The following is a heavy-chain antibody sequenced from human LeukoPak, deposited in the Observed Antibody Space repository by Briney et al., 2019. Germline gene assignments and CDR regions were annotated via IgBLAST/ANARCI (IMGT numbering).Heavy chain of an antibody. J-gene: IGHJ4*02. V-gene: IGHV1-2*02. Sequence: GASVKVSCKASGYSFTGYYMHWVRQAPGQGLEWMGWINPNSGGTHYAQKFQGRVTMTRDTSISTAYMEPSSLRSDDTAIYYCARGPYSTSPHFDYWGQGTLVTVSS. CDR1: GYSFTGYY. D-gene: IGHD6-6*01. CDR2: INPNSGGT. CDR3: ARGPYSTSPHFDY.